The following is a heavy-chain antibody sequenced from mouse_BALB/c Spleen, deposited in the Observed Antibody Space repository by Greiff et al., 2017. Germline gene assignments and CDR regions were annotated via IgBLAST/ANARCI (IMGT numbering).Heavy chain of an antibody. CDR3: AKNYGNYAMDY. D-gene: IGHD1-1*01. CDR2: INPSNGRT. Sequence: VQLQQSGAELVKPGASVKLSCKASGYTFTSYWMHWVKQRPGQGLEWIGEINPSNGRTNYNEKFKSKATLTVDKSSSTAYMQLSSLTSEDSAVYYCAKNYGNYAMDYWGQGTSVTVSS. V-gene: IGHV1S81*02. CDR1: GYTFTSYW. J-gene: IGHJ4*01.